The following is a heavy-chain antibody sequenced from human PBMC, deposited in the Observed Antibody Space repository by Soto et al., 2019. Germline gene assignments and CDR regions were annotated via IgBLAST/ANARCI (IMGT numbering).Heavy chain of an antibody. J-gene: IGHJ4*02. CDR3: ARYSESFWHYFDY. CDR2: IYPGDSDT. V-gene: IGHV5-51*01. CDR1: GYSFTSHW. Sequence: PGESLKISCQVSGYSFTSHWISWVRQIPGKGLEWMGTIYPGDSDTKYSPSFRGQVTISVDKSLSTAYLQWSSMKASDTAIYYCARYSESFWHYFDYWGQGSLVTVSS. D-gene: IGHD1-26*01.